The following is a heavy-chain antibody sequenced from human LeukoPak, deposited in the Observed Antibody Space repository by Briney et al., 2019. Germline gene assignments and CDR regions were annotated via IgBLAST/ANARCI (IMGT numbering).Heavy chain of an antibody. CDR1: GVSIGTYY. Sequence: SETLSLTCSVSGVSIGTYYWGWVRQPPGKGLEWIGYIDYRGTTGYNPSLKSRVTISVDTSKNQFFLNLMSATAADTAVYYCARLEDYVLGYWGLGTLVTVSS. CDR2: IDYRGTT. D-gene: IGHD4-17*01. CDR3: ARLEDYVLGY. J-gene: IGHJ4*02. V-gene: IGHV4-59*08.